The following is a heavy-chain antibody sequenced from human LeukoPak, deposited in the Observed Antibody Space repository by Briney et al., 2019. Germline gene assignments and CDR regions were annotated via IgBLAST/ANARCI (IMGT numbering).Heavy chain of an antibody. CDR3: ARDFQTEAPDY. V-gene: IGHV1-8*03. Sequence: PGASVKVSCKASGYTFTGYYMHWVRQAPGQGLEWMGWMNPNSGNTDYALKFQGRVTITRNTSISTAYMELSRLTSDDTAVYYCARDFQTEAPDYWGQGTLVTVSS. J-gene: IGHJ4*02. CDR1: GYTFTGYY. D-gene: IGHD2/OR15-2a*01. CDR2: MNPNSGNT.